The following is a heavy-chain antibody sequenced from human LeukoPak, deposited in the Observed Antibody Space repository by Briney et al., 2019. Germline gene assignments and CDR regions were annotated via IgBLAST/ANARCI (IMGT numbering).Heavy chain of an antibody. V-gene: IGHV3-30*18. CDR3: AKGDYYGSGSYSSDY. Sequence: PGGSLRLSCAVSGFTFSSYGMHWVRQAPGKGLEWVAVISYDGSNKYYADSVKGRFTISRDNSKNTLYLQMNSLRAEDTAVYYCAKGDYYGSGSYSSDYWGQGTLVTVSS. D-gene: IGHD3-10*01. J-gene: IGHJ4*02. CDR1: GFTFSSYG. CDR2: ISYDGSNK.